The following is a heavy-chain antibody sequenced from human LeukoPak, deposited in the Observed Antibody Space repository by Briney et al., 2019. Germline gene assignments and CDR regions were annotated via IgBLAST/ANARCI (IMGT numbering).Heavy chain of an antibody. D-gene: IGHD3-16*01. CDR3: AKRGTRATHGMDV. Sequence: PGGSLRLSCAASGFTFSSSAMSWVRQVPGKGLEWVSGISASGGSTSYADSVRGRFTISRDNSKNTVDLQMNSLRVEDTAVYYCAKRGTRATHGMDVWGQGTTVTVSS. CDR1: GFTFSSSA. J-gene: IGHJ6*02. CDR2: ISASGGST. V-gene: IGHV3-23*01.